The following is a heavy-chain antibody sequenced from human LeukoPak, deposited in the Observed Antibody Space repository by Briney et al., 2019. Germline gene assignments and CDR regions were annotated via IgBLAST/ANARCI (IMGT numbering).Heavy chain of an antibody. V-gene: IGHV3-23*01. CDR3: ARDRRPTRITMIVVVPVVFDY. Sequence: GGSLRLSCAASGFTFSSYAMSWVRQAPGKGLEWVSAISGSGGSTYYADSVKGRFTISRDNSKNTLYLQMNSLRAEDTAVYYCARDRRPTRITMIVVVPVVFDYWGQGTLVTVSS. J-gene: IGHJ4*02. D-gene: IGHD3-22*01. CDR2: ISGSGGST. CDR1: GFTFSSYA.